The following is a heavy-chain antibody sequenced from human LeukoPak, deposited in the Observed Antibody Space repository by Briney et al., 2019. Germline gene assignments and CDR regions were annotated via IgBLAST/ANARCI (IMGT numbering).Heavy chain of an antibody. CDR3: ARERPSAAGRYYYGMDV. D-gene: IGHD6-13*01. CDR1: GGTFSSYA. Sequence: GASVKVSCKASGGTFSSYAISWVRQAPGQGLEWMGRIIPILGIANYAQKFQGRVTITADKSTSTAYMELSSLRSEDTAVYYCARERPSAAGRYYYGMDVWGQGTTVTVSS. CDR2: IIPILGIA. V-gene: IGHV1-69*04. J-gene: IGHJ6*02.